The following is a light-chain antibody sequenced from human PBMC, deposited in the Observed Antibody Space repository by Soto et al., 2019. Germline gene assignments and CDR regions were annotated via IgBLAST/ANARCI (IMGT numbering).Light chain of an antibody. J-gene: IGKJ1*01. CDR1: QSVSID. Sequence: MLMPKSPSTRSLSPGASARLSCTASQSVSIDLAWYQQTPGQAPRLLIYGASTRASGVPPTFSGSASGTEFTLTISSLQSEDFTVYYCQQYNKWPLTFGQGTKVDIK. CDR2: GAS. CDR3: QQYNKWPLT. V-gene: IGKV3-15*01.